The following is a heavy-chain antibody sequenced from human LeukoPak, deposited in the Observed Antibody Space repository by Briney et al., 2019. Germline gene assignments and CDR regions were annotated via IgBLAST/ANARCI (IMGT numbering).Heavy chain of an antibody. J-gene: IGHJ4*02. CDR1: GGSISSSSDY. V-gene: IGHV4-39*01. Sequence: SETLSLTCTVSGGSISSSSDYWGWIRQPPGKGLEWIGSIYYSGNTYYNPSLKSRVTISLDTSKNQFSLKLSSVTAVDTAVYYCARQSVRAIAIAARPGNYFDYWGQGTLVTVSS. CDR2: IYYSGNT. CDR3: ARQSVRAIAIAARPGNYFDY. D-gene: IGHD6-6*01.